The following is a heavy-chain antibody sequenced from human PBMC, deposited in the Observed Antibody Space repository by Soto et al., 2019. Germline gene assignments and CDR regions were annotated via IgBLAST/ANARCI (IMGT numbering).Heavy chain of an antibody. J-gene: IGHJ5*02. CDR2: ISAYNGNT. Sequence: VSVKVSCKAAGYTFTSYGISWVRQAPGQGLEWMGWISAYNGNTNYAQKLQGRVTMTTDTSTSTAYMELRSLRSDDTAVYYCARAGKYCSSTSCPRGWFDPWGQGTLVTVSS. CDR3: ARAGKYCSSTSCPRGWFDP. CDR1: GYTFTSYG. D-gene: IGHD2-2*01. V-gene: IGHV1-18*01.